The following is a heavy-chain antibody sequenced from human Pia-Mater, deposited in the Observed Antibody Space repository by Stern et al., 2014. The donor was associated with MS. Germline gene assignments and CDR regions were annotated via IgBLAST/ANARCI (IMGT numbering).Heavy chain of an antibody. Sequence: VQLVESGGGVVQPGRSLRLSCAASGFTLRSYGMPWVRQAPGKGLEWGAVISNDGNEKYYTDSVKGRFTISRDNSKNTLYLQMNSLTTEDTAVYYCAKDRLFCSGGGCYAMDVWGQGTTVTVSS. J-gene: IGHJ6*02. V-gene: IGHV3-30*18. CDR3: AKDRLFCSGGGCYAMDV. D-gene: IGHD2-15*01. CDR2: ISNDGNEK. CDR1: GFTLRSYG.